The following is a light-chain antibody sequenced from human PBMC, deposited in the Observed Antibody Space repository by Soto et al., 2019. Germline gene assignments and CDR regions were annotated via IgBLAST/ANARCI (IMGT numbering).Light chain of an antibody. J-gene: IGKJ1*01. V-gene: IGKV1-5*01. CDR1: QTVNTW. CDR3: HQDINLPWT. CDR2: DAS. Sequence: DIQMTQSPSTLSSSVGDRVTITCRASQTVNTWLAWYQQKPGKAPKVLIFDASSLKTGVPSRFSGSGSGTDFTLTISSLKPEDFAVYFCHQDINLPWTFCQGTKVDIK.